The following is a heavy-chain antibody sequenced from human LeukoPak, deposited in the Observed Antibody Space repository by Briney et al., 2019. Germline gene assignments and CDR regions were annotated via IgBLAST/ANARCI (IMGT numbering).Heavy chain of an antibody. Sequence: SETLSLTCTVSGGSISSGSYYWTWIRQPAGKGLEWIGRIYTSGSTNYNPSLKSRVTISVDTSKNQFSLKLTSVTAADTAVYYCARGVDEYSSSPGYWGQGTLVTVSS. D-gene: IGHD6-6*01. J-gene: IGHJ4*02. CDR3: ARGVDEYSSSPGY. CDR2: IYTSGST. V-gene: IGHV4-61*02. CDR1: GGSISSGSYY.